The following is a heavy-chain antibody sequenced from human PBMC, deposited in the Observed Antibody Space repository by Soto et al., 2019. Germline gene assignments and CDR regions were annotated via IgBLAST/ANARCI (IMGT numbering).Heavy chain of an antibody. CDR1: GFSLSTNGMS. CDR3: ARHRAYPYHFDY. J-gene: IGHJ4*02. D-gene: IGHD3-10*01. V-gene: IGHV2-70*04. CDR2: IDWEDDK. Sequence: SGPTLVNPTQTLTLTCTFSGFSLSTNGMSVSWFRQPPGKALEWLAHIDWEDDKFYSTSLETRLTISKDTSKNQVVLTMTNMEPVDTATYFCARHRAYPYHFDYWGQGALVTVSS.